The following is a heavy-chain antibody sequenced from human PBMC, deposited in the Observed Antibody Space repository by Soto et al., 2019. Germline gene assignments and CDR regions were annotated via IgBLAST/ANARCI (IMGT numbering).Heavy chain of an antibody. CDR3: TRTPGGYGNFDY. J-gene: IGHJ4*02. D-gene: IGHD5-12*01. V-gene: IGHV3-72*01. Sequence: EVQLVESGGRLVQPGGSLRLSCAASGFTFIDHYMDWVRQAPGKGLEWVGRIRNKVNSYTTEYAASVKGRFTISRDDSKNSLYLQMNSLQTEDTAVYYCTRTPGGYGNFDYWGQGTLVTVSS. CDR1: GFTFIDHY. CDR2: IRNKVNSYTT.